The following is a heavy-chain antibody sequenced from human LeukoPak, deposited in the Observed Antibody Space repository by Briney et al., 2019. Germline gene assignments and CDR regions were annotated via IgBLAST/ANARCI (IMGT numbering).Heavy chain of an antibody. J-gene: IGHJ4*02. CDR3: ATQTITLVVVISPFDY. CDR2: IQEDGAKT. D-gene: IGHD3-22*01. Sequence: GRSLRLSCAASGFTFNTYPMQWVRQAPGKGLEWVALIQEDGAKTKYADSVRGRFTISRDNSRSTVYLQMNSLKPDDTAVYYCATQTITLVVVISPFDYWGQGALVTVSS. V-gene: IGHV3-30*02. CDR1: GFTFNTYP.